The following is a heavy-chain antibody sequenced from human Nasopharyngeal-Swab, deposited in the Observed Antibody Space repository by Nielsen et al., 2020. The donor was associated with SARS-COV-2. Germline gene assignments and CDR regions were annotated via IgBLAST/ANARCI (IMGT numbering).Heavy chain of an antibody. CDR2: IVVGSGHT. CDR1: GFTFTSSA. J-gene: IGHJ6*02. Sequence: SVKVSCKASGFTFTSSAVQWVRQARGQHLEWIGWIVVGSGHTNYAQKFQKRVTITRDMSTSTAYMELSSLRSEDTAVYYCAAASGWDLLRDSYYGMDVWGQGTTVTVSS. V-gene: IGHV1-58*01. D-gene: IGHD1-26*01. CDR3: AAASGWDLLRDSYYGMDV.